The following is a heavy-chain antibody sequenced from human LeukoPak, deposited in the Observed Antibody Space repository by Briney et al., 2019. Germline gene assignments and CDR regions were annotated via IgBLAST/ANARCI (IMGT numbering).Heavy chain of an antibody. CDR3: ARVGIAAAPLTDY. D-gene: IGHD6-13*01. J-gene: IGHJ4*02. V-gene: IGHV3-48*03. Sequence: PGGSLRLSCAASGFTFSSYEMNWVRQAPGKGLEWVSYISSSGSTIYYADSVKGRFTISRDNAKNSLYLQMNSLRAEDTAVYYCARVGIAAAPLTDYWGQGTLVTVSS. CDR1: GFTFSSYE. CDR2: ISSSGSTI.